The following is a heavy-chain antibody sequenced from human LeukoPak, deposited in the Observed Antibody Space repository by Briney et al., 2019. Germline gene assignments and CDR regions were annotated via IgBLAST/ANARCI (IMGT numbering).Heavy chain of an antibody. CDR2: ISSSSSYI. V-gene: IGHV3-21*04. CDR1: GFTFSSYS. Sequence: GGSLRLSCAASGFTFSSYSMNWVRQAPGKGLEWVSSISSSSSYIYYADSVKGRFTISRDNSKNTLYLQMNSLRAEDTAVYHCAKDIQCTYWGQGTLVTVSS. D-gene: IGHD2-21*01. CDR3: AKDIQCTY. J-gene: IGHJ4*02.